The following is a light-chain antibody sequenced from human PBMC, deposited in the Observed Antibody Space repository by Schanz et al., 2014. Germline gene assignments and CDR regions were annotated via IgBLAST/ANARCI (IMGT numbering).Light chain of an antibody. J-gene: IGKJ2*01. CDR3: QQYYSTPYT. CDR2: WAS. V-gene: IGKV4-1*01. Sequence: DIVMTQSPDSLPVSLGERATINCKSSQSVLHGSTDKHYLAWYQHKPGQPPKLLIYWASTRASGVPDRFSGSGSGTDFTLTISSLQAEDVAVYYCQQYYSTPYTFGQGTKLEIK. CDR1: QSVLHGSTDKHY.